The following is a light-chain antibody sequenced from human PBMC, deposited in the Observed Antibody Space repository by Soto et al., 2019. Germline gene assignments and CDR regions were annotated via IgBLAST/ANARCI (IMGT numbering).Light chain of an antibody. CDR2: GAS. J-gene: IGKJ1*01. CDR1: QSVSSSY. Sequence: ENFLTQSPGTLSLSPGERATRSCRASQSVSSSYLAWYQQKPGQAPRLLIYGASNRATGIPDRFSGSGSGTDFTLTITRLEPEDFAMYYCQRYDSLRTFGQGTKVDIK. V-gene: IGKV3-20*01. CDR3: QRYDSLRT.